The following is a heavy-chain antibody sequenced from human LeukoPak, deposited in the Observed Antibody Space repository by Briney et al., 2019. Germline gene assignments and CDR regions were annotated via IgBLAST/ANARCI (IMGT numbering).Heavy chain of an antibody. CDR3: ATHLWFGELSEFDY. J-gene: IGHJ4*02. Sequence: ASAKVSCKASGYTFTSYGISWVRQAPGQGLEWMGWISAYNGNTNYAQKLQGRVTMTTDTSTSTAYMELRSLRSDDTAVYYCATHLWFGELSEFDYWGQGTLVTVSS. D-gene: IGHD3-10*01. CDR1: GYTFTSYG. CDR2: ISAYNGNT. V-gene: IGHV1-18*01.